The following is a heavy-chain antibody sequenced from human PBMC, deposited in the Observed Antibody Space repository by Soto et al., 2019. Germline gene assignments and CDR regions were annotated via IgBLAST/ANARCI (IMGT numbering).Heavy chain of an antibody. J-gene: IGHJ6*02. Sequence: LRLSCAASGFTFSSYSMNWVRQAPGKGLEWVSSISSSSSYIYYADSVKGRFTISRDNAKNPLYLQMNSLRAEDTAVYYCARVAIAVAGVYYYYGMDVWGQGTTVTAP. D-gene: IGHD6-19*01. CDR3: ARVAIAVAGVYYYYGMDV. V-gene: IGHV3-21*01. CDR1: GFTFSSYS. CDR2: ISSSSSYI.